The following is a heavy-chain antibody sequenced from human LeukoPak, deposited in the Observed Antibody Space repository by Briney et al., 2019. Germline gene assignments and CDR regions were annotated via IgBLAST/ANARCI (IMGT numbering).Heavy chain of an antibody. CDR3: ARAAGSD. D-gene: IGHD3-10*01. CDR1: RFTFINYG. V-gene: IGHV3-48*01. CDR2: ISSSSTTI. Sequence: GGSLRLSCAASRFTFINYGMNWVRQAPGKGLEWDSYISSSSTTIYYADSVKGRFTISRDNAKNSLYLQMNSLRAEDTAVYYCARAAGSDWGQGTLATVSS. J-gene: IGHJ4*02.